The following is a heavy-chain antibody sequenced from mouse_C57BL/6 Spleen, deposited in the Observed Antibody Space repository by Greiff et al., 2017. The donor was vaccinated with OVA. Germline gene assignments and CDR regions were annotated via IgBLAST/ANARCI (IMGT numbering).Heavy chain of an antibody. CDR2: ISSGSSTI. D-gene: IGHD4-1*01. CDR1: GFTFSDYG. CDR3: ARGDWDWYFDV. J-gene: IGHJ1*03. Sequence: EVNVVESGGGLVKPGGSLKLSCAASGFTFSDYGMHWVRQAPEKGLEWVAYISSGSSTIYYADTVKGRFTISRDNAKNTLFLQMTSLRSEDTAMYYCARGDWDWYFDVWGTGTTVTVSS. V-gene: IGHV5-17*01.